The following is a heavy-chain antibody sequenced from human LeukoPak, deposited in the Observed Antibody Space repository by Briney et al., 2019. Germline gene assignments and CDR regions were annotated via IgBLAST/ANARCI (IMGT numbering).Heavy chain of an antibody. CDR2: IYTSGST. CDR1: GGSISNYY. J-gene: IGHJ3*02. V-gene: IGHV4-4*07. CDR3: ARADYDILTGYGAFDI. Sequence: PSETLSLTCTVSGGSISNYYWSWIRQPAGKGLEWIGRIYTSGSTNYNPSLKSRVTMSVDTSKNQFSLKLSSVTAADTAVYYCARADYDILTGYGAFDIWGQGTMVTVSS. D-gene: IGHD3-9*01.